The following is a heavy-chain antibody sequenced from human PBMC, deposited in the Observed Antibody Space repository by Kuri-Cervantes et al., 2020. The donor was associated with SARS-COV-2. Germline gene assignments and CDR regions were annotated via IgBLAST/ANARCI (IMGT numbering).Heavy chain of an antibody. D-gene: IGHD3-22*01. Sequence: SVKVSCKASGGTFSSYAISWMRQAPGQGLEWMGGIIPIFGTANYAQKFQGRVTITADESTSTAYMELSSLRSEDTAVYYCARANVTMIVVVITDAFDIWGQGTMVTVSS. V-gene: IGHV1-69*13. J-gene: IGHJ3*02. CDR3: ARANVTMIVVVITDAFDI. CDR1: GGTFSSYA. CDR2: IIPIFGTA.